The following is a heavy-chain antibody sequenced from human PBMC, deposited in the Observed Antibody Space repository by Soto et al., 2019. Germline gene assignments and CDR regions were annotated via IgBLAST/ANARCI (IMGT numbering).Heavy chain of an antibody. J-gene: IGHJ6*02. CDR3: ANEVGQQLSYYYSGMDV. Sequence: QVQLVESGGGVVQPGRSLRLSCAASGFTFSSYGMHWVRQAPGKGLEWVAVISYDGSNKYYADSVKGRFTISRDNSKNTLYRQMDSPRAEDTAEYYCANEVGQQLSYYYSGMDVWGQGTTVTVSS. CDR2: ISYDGSNK. D-gene: IGHD6-13*01. V-gene: IGHV3-30*18. CDR1: GFTFSSYG.